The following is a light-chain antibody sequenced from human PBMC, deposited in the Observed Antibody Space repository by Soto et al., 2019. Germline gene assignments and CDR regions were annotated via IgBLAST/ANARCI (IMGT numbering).Light chain of an antibody. CDR2: DNN. V-gene: IGLV1-44*01. J-gene: IGLJ2*01. CDR1: SSNIGSNA. Sequence: QSVLTQPPSASGTPGQRVTISCSGRSSNIGSNAVDWYQQLPGTAPKLLIYDNNQRPSGVPDRFSGSKSGTSAPLAISGLQSEDEAAYYCAAWDDSLDGHVVFGGGTKLTVL. CDR3: AAWDDSLDGHVV.